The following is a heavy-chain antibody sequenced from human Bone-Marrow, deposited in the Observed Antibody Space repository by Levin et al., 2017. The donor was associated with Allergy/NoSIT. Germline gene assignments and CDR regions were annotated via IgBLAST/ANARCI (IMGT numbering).Heavy chain of an antibody. J-gene: IGHJ6*04. CDR1: GFTFSTYW. CDR2: IKQDGSEK. D-gene: IGHD2-8*02. V-gene: IGHV3-7*03. Sequence: ETLSLTCAASGFTFSTYWMTWVRQTPGKGLEWVANIKQDGSEKYYVDSVKGRFTISRDNAKKSLYLQMNNLRAEDTAVYYCARETYCTGGVCYTGAMDVWGKGTTVTVSS. CDR3: ARETYCTGGVCYTGAMDV.